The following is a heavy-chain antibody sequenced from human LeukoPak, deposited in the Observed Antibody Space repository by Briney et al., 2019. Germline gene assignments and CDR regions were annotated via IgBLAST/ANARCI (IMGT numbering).Heavy chain of an antibody. Sequence: SVKVSCKASGGTFSSYAISWVRQAPGQGLEWMGRIIPILGIANYAQKFQGRVTITADKSTSTAYMELSSLRSEDTAVYYYASGGYCSGGSCYPGIYYYGMDVWGQGTTVTVSS. J-gene: IGHJ6*02. CDR2: IIPILGIA. CDR3: ASGGYCSGGSCYPGIYYYGMDV. D-gene: IGHD2-15*01. CDR1: GGTFSSYA. V-gene: IGHV1-69*04.